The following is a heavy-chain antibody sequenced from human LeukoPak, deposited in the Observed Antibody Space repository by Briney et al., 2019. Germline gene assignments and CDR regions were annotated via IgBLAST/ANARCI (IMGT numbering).Heavy chain of an antibody. D-gene: IGHD4-23*01. CDR2: IIPIFGTA. CDR3: AGGGDYGGNPGYFDY. Sequence: SVKVSCKASGYTFTGYYMHWVRQAPGQGLEWMGGIIPIFGTADYAQKFQGRVTITADKSTSTAYMLLSSLRSEDTAVYYCAGGGDYGGNPGYFDYWGQGTLVTVSS. V-gene: IGHV1-69*06. J-gene: IGHJ4*02. CDR1: GYTFTGYY.